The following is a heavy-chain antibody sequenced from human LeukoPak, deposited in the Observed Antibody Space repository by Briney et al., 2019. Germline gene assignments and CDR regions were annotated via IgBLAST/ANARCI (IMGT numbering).Heavy chain of an antibody. CDR3: ARVLGYSYSWNY. CDR1: GYKFTSYW. CDR2: IDPSDSYT. Sequence: GESLQISCKGSGYKFTSYWINWVRQMPGKGLEWMGRIDPSDSYTMYSPSFQGHVTISADKSISTAYLQWSSLKASDSAMYYCARVLGYSYSWNYWGQGTLVTVTS. V-gene: IGHV5-10-1*01. J-gene: IGHJ4*02. D-gene: IGHD5-18*01.